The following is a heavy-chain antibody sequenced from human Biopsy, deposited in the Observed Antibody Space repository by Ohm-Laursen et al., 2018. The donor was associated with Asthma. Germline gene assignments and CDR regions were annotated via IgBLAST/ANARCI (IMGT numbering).Heavy chain of an antibody. CDR3: AAYCSTPACPFGY. D-gene: IGHD2-2*01. Sequence: SETLSLTCTVSGVSIRSYYWTWIRQPPGKGLEWIGNIHYSGSTYSNPSLKSRVTISVDTSKKQISLNLSSVTAADTAVYYCAAYCSTPACPFGYWGQGTLVTVSS. J-gene: IGHJ4*02. V-gene: IGHV4-59*12. CDR1: GVSIRSYY. CDR2: IHYSGST.